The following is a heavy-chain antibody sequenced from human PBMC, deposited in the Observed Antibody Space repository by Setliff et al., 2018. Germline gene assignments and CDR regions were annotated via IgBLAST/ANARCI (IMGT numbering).Heavy chain of an antibody. J-gene: IGHJ6*03. Sequence: ASVKVSCKASGYTFTKYGINWVRQAPGQRLEWMGGIIPNFGTTSYAQKFQGRVTITTDESTNTAYMELSSLRSDDTAVFYCAREVVVVKSAINYYYYMDVWGKGTTGTVS. D-gene: IGHD2-2*01. CDR2: IIPNFGTT. CDR3: AREVVVVKSAINYYYYMDV. V-gene: IGHV1-69*05. CDR1: GYTFTKYG.